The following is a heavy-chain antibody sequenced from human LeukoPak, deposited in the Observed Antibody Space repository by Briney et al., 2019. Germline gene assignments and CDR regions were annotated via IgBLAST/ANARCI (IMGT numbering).Heavy chain of an antibody. Sequence: SQTLSLTCAISGDSVSSNSAAWNWIRQSPSRGLEWLGRTYYRSKWYNDYAVSVKSRITINPDTSKNQFSLQLNSVTPEDTAVCYCASEGSYGDYGEEYFDYWGQGTLVTVSS. CDR3: ASEGSYGDYGEEYFDY. J-gene: IGHJ4*02. D-gene: IGHD4-17*01. V-gene: IGHV6-1*01. CDR1: GDSVSSNSAA. CDR2: TYYRSKWYN.